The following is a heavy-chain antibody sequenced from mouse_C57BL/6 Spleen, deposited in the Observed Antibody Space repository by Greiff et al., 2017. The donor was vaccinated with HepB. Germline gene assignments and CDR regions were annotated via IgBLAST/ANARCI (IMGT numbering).Heavy chain of an antibody. CDR2: IDPANGNT. D-gene: IGHD1-1*01. V-gene: IGHV14-3*01. J-gene: IGHJ2*01. CDR1: GFNIKNTY. Sequence: VQLQQSVAELVRPGASVKLSCTASGFNIKNTYMHWVKQRPEQGLEWIGRIDPANGNTKYAPKFQGKATITADTSSNTAYLQLSSLTSEDTAIYYGASPPTVVEYYFDYWGQGTTLTVSS. CDR3: ASPPTVVEYYFDY.